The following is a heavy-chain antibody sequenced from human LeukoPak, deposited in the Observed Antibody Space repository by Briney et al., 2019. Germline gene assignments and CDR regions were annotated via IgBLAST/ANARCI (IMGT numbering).Heavy chain of an antibody. V-gene: IGHV5-51*01. CDR1: GYSFTSYW. CDR2: IYPGDSDT. D-gene: IGHD6-6*01. CDR3: ARRYSSSSLYYYYYMDV. J-gene: IGHJ6*03. Sequence: GESLKISCKGSGYSFTSYWIGWVRQMPGKGLEWMGLIYPGDSDTRYSPSFQGQVTISADKSISTAYLQWSSLKASDTAMYYCARRYSSSSLYYYYYMDVWGKGTTVTVSS.